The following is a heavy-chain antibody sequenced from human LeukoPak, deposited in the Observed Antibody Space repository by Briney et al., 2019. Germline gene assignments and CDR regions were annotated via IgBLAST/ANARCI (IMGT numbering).Heavy chain of an antibody. V-gene: IGHV5-10-1*01. Sequence: GESLKISCKGSGYSFTSYWISWVRQMPGKGLEWMGRIDPSDSYTNYSPSFQGHVTISADKSISTAYLQWSSLKASDTAMYYCASRRGNRYCSGGSCHRSGAFDIWGQGTMVTVSS. D-gene: IGHD2-15*01. CDR3: ASRRGNRYCSGGSCHRSGAFDI. CDR1: GYSFTSYW. J-gene: IGHJ3*02. CDR2: IDPSDSYT.